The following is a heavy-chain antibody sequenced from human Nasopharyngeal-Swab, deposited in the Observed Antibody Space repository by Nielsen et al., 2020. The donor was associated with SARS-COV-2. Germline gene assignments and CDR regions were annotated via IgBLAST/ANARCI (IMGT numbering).Heavy chain of an antibody. J-gene: IGHJ4*02. CDR3: AREGGYCGGDCPEYFDY. Sequence: RQAPGKGLEWIGYIYHSGSTYYNPSLKSRFTISVDRSKNQFSLKLSSVTAADTAVYYCAREGGYCGGDCPEYFDYWGQGTLVTVSS. CDR2: IYHSGST. D-gene: IGHD2-21*02. V-gene: IGHV4-30-2*01.